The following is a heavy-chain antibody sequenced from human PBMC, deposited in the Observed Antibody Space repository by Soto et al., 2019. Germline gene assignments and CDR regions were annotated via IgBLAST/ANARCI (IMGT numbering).Heavy chain of an antibody. V-gene: IGHV3-7*01. D-gene: IGHD6-19*01. CDR3: ARDHSSGWPIDFDY. CDR2: IKQDGSEK. CDR1: GFTFSSYW. J-gene: IGHJ4*02. Sequence: PGGSLRLSCAASGFTFSSYWMSWVRQAPGKGLEWVANIKQDGSEKYYVDSVKGRFTISRDNAKNSLYLQMNSLRAEDTAVYYCARDHSSGWPIDFDYWGQGTLVTVSS.